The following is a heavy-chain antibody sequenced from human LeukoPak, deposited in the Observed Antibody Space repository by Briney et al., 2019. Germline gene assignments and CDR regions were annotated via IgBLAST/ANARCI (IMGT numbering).Heavy chain of an antibody. J-gene: IGHJ4*02. CDR3: MTTVTTRSLRDY. CDR2: ISSSGSTI. CDR1: GFTFSSYE. D-gene: IGHD4-17*01. V-gene: IGHV3-48*03. Sequence: PGGSLRLPCAASGFTFSSYEMNWVRQAPGKGLEWVSYISSSGSTIYYADSVKGRFTISRDNAKNSLYLQVNSLRAEDTAVYYCMTTVTTRSLRDYWGQGTLVTVSS.